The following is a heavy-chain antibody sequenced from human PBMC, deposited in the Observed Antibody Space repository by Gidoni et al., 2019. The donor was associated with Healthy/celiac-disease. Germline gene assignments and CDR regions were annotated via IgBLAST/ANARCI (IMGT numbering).Heavy chain of an antibody. CDR2: MSWNSNTI. Sequence: EVQLVESGGGLVQPGRSLRLSCAASGFIFDDYAIPWVRQAPGKGLGWVSGMSWNSNTIGYADSVKGRFTISRDNAKNSLYLQMNSLRAEDTALYYCAKDISVAPGAFDIWGQGTMVTVSS. CDR1: GFIFDDYA. V-gene: IGHV3-9*01. D-gene: IGHD5-12*01. J-gene: IGHJ3*02. CDR3: AKDISVAPGAFDI.